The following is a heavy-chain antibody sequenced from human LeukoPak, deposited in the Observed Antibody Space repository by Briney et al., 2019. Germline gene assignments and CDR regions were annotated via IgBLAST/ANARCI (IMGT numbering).Heavy chain of an antibody. Sequence: PSETLSLTCAVYGGSFSGYYWSWIRQPPGKGLEWIGEINHSGSTNYNPSLKSRVTISVDTSKNQFSLKLSSVTAADTAVYYRARGGWIWGYSYGYRPRNFDYWGQGTLVTVSS. D-gene: IGHD5-18*01. CDR2: INHSGST. CDR1: GGSFSGYY. V-gene: IGHV4-34*01. CDR3: ARGGWIWGYSYGYRPRNFDY. J-gene: IGHJ4*02.